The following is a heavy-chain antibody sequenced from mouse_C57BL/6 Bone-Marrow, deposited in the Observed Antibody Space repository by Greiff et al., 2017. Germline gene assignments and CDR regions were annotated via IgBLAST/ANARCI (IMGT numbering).Heavy chain of an antibody. V-gene: IGHV1-15*01. D-gene: IGHD1-1*01. CDR1: GYTFTDYE. CDR3: TRAIYYGSSLDY. CDR2: IDPATGGT. Sequence: VQLQQSGAELVRPGASVTLSCKASGYTFTDYEMHWVKQTPVHGLEWIGAIDPATGGTAYNQKFKGKAILTADQSSSTAYMELRSLTSEDSAVYYCTRAIYYGSSLDYWGQGTTLTVSS. J-gene: IGHJ2*01.